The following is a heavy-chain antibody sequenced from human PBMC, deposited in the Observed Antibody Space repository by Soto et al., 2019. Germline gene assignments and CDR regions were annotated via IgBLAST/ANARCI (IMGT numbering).Heavy chain of an antibody. Sequence: PGGSLRVFCAPSGFTFHIYGMRWVRQAPGKGLEWVALILDDRSKKYYTDRVKRRFTISRDNSKNTLYLQMNRLTAEDTALYYCAKGDGRNSVDYWGQGTLVTVSS. V-gene: IGHV3-30*18. CDR2: ILDDRSKK. J-gene: IGHJ4*02. CDR3: AKGDGRNSVDY. D-gene: IGHD2-21*01. CDR1: GFTFHIYG.